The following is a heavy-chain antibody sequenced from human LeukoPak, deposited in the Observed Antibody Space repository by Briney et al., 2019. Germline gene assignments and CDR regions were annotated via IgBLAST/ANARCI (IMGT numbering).Heavy chain of an antibody. Sequence: GGSLRFSCAASGFTFSDYYMSWIRQAPGKGLEWVSYISSSGSTIYYADSVKGRFTISRDNAKNSLYLQMNSLRAEDTAVYYCAIYCSSTSCYNRALDYWGQGTLVTVSS. CDR1: GFTFSDYY. J-gene: IGHJ4*02. CDR3: AIYCSSTSCYNRALDY. D-gene: IGHD2-2*02. V-gene: IGHV3-11*04. CDR2: ISSSGSTI.